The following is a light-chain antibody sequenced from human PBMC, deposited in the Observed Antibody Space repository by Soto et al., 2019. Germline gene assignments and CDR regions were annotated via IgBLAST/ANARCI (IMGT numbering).Light chain of an antibody. CDR2: DAS. V-gene: IGKV3-11*01. CDR3: LHRSDWPPIT. Sequence: EIVITQSPATLSLSPGARATPSCSASQSISDTLAWYQQKPGQAPRLLISDASNRATGVPARFSGSGSGTDFTLTISTLEPEDFAIYYCLHRSDWPPITFGQGTRLEIK. J-gene: IGKJ5*01. CDR1: QSISDT.